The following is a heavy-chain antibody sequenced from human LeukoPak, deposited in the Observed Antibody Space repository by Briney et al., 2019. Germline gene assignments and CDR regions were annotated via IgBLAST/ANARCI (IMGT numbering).Heavy chain of an antibody. Sequence: GGTLRLSCAASGFTFSNHRMDWVRKAPGKGLEWVSAISGSGGSTYHADSVKGRFTISRDNSKNTLYLQMNSLRAEDTAVYYCPRDVGGSYAWFDPWGQGTLVTVSS. D-gene: IGHD1-26*01. V-gene: IGHV3-23*01. CDR2: ISGSGGST. CDR3: PRDVGGSYAWFDP. CDR1: GFTFSNHR. J-gene: IGHJ5*02.